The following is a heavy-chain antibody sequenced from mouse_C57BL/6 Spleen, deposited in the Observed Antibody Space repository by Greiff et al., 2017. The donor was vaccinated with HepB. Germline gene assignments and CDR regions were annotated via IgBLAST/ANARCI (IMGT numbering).Heavy chain of an antibody. J-gene: IGHJ2*01. V-gene: IGHV14-3*01. D-gene: IGHD2-4*01. Sequence: VQLQQSVAELVRPGASVKLSCTASGFNIKNTYMHWVKQRPEQGLEWIGRIDPANGNTKYAPKFQGTATITADTSSNTAYLQLSSLTSEDTAIYYCARPFDYDEGDGGYWGQGTTLTVSS. CDR1: GFNIKNTY. CDR2: IDPANGNT. CDR3: ARPFDYDEGDGGY.